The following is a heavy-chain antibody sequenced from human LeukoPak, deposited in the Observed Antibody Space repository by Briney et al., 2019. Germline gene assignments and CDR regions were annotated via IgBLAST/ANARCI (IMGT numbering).Heavy chain of an antibody. V-gene: IGHV4-34*01. D-gene: IGHD3-10*01. Sequence: SETLSLTCAVYGGSFSGYYWSWVRQPPGKGLEGIGEINDSGSTNYNPSLTSRVTISVATSENQFSLKLSSVPASDTAVYYCARAPPPLTYYYGSGSRESGCWFDPWGQGTLVTVSS. CDR2: INDSGST. CDR3: ARAPPPLTYYYGSGSRESGCWFDP. CDR1: GGSFSGYY. J-gene: IGHJ5*02.